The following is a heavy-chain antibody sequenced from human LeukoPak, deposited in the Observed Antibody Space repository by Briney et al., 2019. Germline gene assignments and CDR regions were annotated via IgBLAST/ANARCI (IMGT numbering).Heavy chain of an antibody. CDR1: GFTFSSYA. V-gene: IGHV3-23*01. D-gene: IGHD2-8*02. Sequence: PGGSLRLSCAASGFTFSSYAMSWVRQAPGKGLEWVSAISGSGGSTYYADSVKGRFTISRDNSKNTLYLQMNSLRAEDTAVYYCAYHGTGYYYYYMDVWGKGTTVTVSS. CDR3: AYHGTGYYYYYMDV. J-gene: IGHJ6*03. CDR2: ISGSGGST.